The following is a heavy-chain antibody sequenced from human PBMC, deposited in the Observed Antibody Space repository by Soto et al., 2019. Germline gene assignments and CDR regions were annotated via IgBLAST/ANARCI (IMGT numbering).Heavy chain of an antibody. CDR3: ETSLQLRKGWAFDH. CDR1: GYTFTTYF. V-gene: IGHV1-46*01. CDR2: INPSDGTT. J-gene: IGHJ4*02. Sequence: QVQLVQSGAEVRKPGASVRVSCKASGYTFTTYFMQWVRQAPGQGLEWMGIINPSDGTTSYAQKCQGRVTVTRDTSTSTVYMDLSSLRSEDTAVYYCETSLQLRKGWAFDHWGQGTLVTVSS. D-gene: IGHD2-15*01.